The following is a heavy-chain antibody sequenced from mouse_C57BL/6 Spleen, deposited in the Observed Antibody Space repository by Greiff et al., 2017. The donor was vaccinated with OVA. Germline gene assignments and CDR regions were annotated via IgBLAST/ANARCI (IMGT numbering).Heavy chain of an antibody. CDR1: GYTFTSYW. V-gene: IGHV1-64*01. J-gene: IGHJ4*01. D-gene: IGHD1-1*01. Sequence: QVQLQQPGAELVKPGASVKLSYKASGYTFTSYWMHWVKQRPGQGLEWIGMIHPNSGSTNYNEKFKSKATLTVDKSSSTAYMQLSSLTSEDSAVYYCARYYYGSSSYYYAMDYWGQGTSVTVSS. CDR3: ARYYYGSSSYYYAMDY. CDR2: IHPNSGST.